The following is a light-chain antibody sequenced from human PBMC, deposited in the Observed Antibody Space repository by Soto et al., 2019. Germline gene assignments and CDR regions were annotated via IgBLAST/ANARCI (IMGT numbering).Light chain of an antibody. CDR3: QSYDSTLTTVV. CDR1: SSNIGANYD. J-gene: IGLJ1*01. Sequence: QSVLTQPPSVSGAPGQRVTISCTGSSSNIGANYDVHWYQQRPGTAPKLLIFGNSNRPSGVPDRFSGPKSGTSASLAITGLQAEDEGDYYCQSYDSTLTTVVFGTGTKVTVL. CDR2: GNS. V-gene: IGLV1-40*01.